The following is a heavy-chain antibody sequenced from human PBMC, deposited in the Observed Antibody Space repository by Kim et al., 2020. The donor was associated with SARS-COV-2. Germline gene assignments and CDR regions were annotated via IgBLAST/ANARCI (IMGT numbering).Heavy chain of an antibody. D-gene: IGHD2-15*01. V-gene: IGHV5-51*01. J-gene: IGHJ4*02. CDR2: IYPGDSDT. CDR3: ASKRDYCSGGSCFDY. CDR1: GYSFTSYW. Sequence: GESLKISCKGSGYSFTSYWIGWVRQMPGKGLEWMGIIYPGDSDTRYSPSFQGQVTISADKSISTAYLQWSSLKASDTAMYYCASKRDYCSGGSCFDYWGQGTLVTVSS.